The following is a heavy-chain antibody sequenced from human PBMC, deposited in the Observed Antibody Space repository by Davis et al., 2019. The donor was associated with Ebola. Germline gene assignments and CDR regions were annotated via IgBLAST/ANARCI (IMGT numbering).Heavy chain of an antibody. J-gene: IGHJ4*02. CDR3: ARDRNYYDMLYFDY. D-gene: IGHD3-22*01. Sequence: SVKVSCQASGGTFSSYAISWVRQAPGQGLEWMGGIIPIFGTANYAQKFQGRVTITADKSTSTAYMELSSLRSEDTAVYYCARDRNYYDMLYFDYWGQGTLVTVSS. V-gene: IGHV1-69*06. CDR1: GGTFSSYA. CDR2: IIPIFGTA.